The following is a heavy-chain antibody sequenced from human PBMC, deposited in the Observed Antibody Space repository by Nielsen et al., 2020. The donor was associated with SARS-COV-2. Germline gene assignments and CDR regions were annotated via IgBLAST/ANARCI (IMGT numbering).Heavy chain of an antibody. CDR1: GFTFSSYG. V-gene: IGHV3-33*05. Sequence: GESLKISCAASGFTFSSYGMHWVRQAPGKGLEWVAVISYDGSNKYYADSVKGRFTISRDNSKNTLYLQMNSLRAEDTAVYYCARASNFDSSGYDGLPASIDCWGQGALVSVSS. J-gene: IGHJ4*02. CDR2: ISYDGSNK. D-gene: IGHD3-22*01. CDR3: ARASNFDSSGYDGLPASIDC.